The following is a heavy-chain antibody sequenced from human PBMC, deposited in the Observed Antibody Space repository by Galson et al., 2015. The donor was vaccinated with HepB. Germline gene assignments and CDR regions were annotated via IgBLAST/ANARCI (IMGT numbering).Heavy chain of an antibody. V-gene: IGHV3-33*08. CDR2: IWYDGTNK. J-gene: IGHJ3*02. D-gene: IGHD5-24*01. CDR3: VRERMRSPHDVFDM. Sequence: SLRLSCAASGFTFSNCGMHWVRQAPGKGLEWVAIIWYDGTNKYYADSVKGRFTISRDNSKNTLYLQMNSLRAEDTAIYYCVRERMRSPHDVFDMWGQGTMVTVSS. CDR1: GFTFSNCG.